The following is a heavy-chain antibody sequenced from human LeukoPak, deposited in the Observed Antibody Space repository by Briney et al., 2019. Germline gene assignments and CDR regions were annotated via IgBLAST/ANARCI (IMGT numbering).Heavy chain of an antibody. V-gene: IGHV4-39*01. CDR1: GGSISSGDYY. Sequence: SETLSLTCTVSGGSISSGDYYWSWIRQPPGKGLEWIGSIYYSGSTYYNPSLKSRVTISVDTSKNQFSLKLSSVTAADTAVYYCVSREDAFDIWGQGTMVTVSS. D-gene: IGHD1-26*01. CDR3: VSREDAFDI. J-gene: IGHJ3*02. CDR2: IYYSGST.